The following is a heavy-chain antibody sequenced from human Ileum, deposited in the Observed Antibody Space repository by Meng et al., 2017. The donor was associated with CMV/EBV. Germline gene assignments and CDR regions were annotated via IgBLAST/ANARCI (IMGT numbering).Heavy chain of an antibody. CDR3: ARRRGPRGYIDY. CDR2: IHSNGAT. V-gene: IGHV4-4*07. Sequence: VELEESGPGRVKPSDTLSLRCSVSGGSFSDDYWNWIRQPAGQGLEWIGRIHSNGATDYNPSLQSRVTMSVDSSKNEVFLSLSFVTAADTAIYYCARRRGPRGYIDYWGQGILVTVSS. CDR1: GGSFSDDY. J-gene: IGHJ4*02. D-gene: IGHD3-10*01.